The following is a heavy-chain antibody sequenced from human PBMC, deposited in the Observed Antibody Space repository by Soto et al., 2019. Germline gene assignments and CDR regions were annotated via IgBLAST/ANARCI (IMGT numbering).Heavy chain of an antibody. Sequence: QVQLQESGPGLVKPSETLSLTCTVSGGSISSYYWNWIRQPPGKGLDWIANIYYSGTTDYNPSLKSRVTISADTSKNQFSLKLSSVTAADTAVYYCARGGDDSSGYSFPFDYWGQGILVTVSS. V-gene: IGHV4-59*01. CDR3: ARGGDDSSGYSFPFDY. J-gene: IGHJ4*02. D-gene: IGHD3-22*01. CDR2: IYYSGTT. CDR1: GGSISSYY.